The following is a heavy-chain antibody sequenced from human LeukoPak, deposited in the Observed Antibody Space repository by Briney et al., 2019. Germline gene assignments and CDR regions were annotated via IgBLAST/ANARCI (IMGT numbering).Heavy chain of an antibody. CDR2: ISYSGST. D-gene: IGHD6-25*01. Sequence: SETLSLTCTVSGGSIKTYYWSWIRQPPGKGLEWTGYISYSGSTNYNPSLKSRVTISVDTSKNQFSLKLSSVTAADTAVYYCAGGAAVSFDSWGQGSLVSVSS. CDR3: AGGAAVSFDS. J-gene: IGHJ4*02. V-gene: IGHV4-59*01. CDR1: GGSIKTYY.